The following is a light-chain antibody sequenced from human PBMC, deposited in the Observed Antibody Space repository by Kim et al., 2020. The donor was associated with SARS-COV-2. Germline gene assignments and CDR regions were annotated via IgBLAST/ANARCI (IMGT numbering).Light chain of an antibody. CDR2: AAS. CDR3: QHSGTSPIYT. CDR1: QSVSDSY. V-gene: IGKV3-20*01. J-gene: IGKJ2*01. Sequence: SPGEGATLSCRASQSVSDSYLAWYQQKPGQAPRLLIYAASSRATGIPDRFRGSGSGTDFTLTITRLESEDFAVYYCQHSGTSPIYTFGQGTKLEI.